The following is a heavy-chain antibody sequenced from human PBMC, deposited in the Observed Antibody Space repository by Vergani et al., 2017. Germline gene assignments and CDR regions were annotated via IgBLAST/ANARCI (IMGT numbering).Heavy chain of an antibody. J-gene: IGHJ5*02. CDR2: IYPKGNG. V-gene: IGHV4-4*07. D-gene: IGHD2-21*01. Sequence: QVHLQESGPGVVKPSDTLSLTCTVAGCSMSDFYWTWLRQPAGRVLDWIGRIYPKGNGNYNESLRSRLTMSIDTSRSQFSLSFSSVTAADTAVYYCASGNCGVNCPKYNWLAPWCRGILVTVSS. CDR1: GCSMSDFY. CDR3: ASGNCGVNCPKYNWLAP.